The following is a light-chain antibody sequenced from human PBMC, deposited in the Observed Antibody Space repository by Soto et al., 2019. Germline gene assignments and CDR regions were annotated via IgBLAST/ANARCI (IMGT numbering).Light chain of an antibody. CDR2: KAS. CDR1: QTISSW. V-gene: IGKV1-5*03. J-gene: IGKJ1*01. CDR3: QHYNSYSEA. Sequence: DIQMTQSPSTLSVAVGDRVTINCRASQTISSWLAWYQQKPGKAPKPLIYKASTLKSGFPSRFIGSGSGTEFTLAISSLQPDDFATYYCQHYNSYSEAFGQGTKVELK.